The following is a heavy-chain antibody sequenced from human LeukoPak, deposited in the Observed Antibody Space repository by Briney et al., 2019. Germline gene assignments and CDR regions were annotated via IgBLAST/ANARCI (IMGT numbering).Heavy chain of an antibody. J-gene: IGHJ4*02. CDR1: GFTFNTYS. CDR3: ATWGTRITMIRGIITDY. Sequence: GGSLRLSCAASGFTFNTYSMNWVRQAPGKGLEWVASIGSNGTYTYYADSMKGRFTISRDNAKNSLYLQMNSLRAEDTAVYYCATWGTRITMIRGIITDYWGQGTLVTVSS. CDR2: IGSNGTYT. D-gene: IGHD3-10*01. V-gene: IGHV3-21*06.